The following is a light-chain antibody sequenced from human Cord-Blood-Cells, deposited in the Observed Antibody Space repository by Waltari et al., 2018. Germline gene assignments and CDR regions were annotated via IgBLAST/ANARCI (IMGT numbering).Light chain of an antibody. CDR3: CSYAGSSTWV. CDR1: SSDVGSYNL. J-gene: IGLJ3*02. V-gene: IGLV2-23*01. Sequence: QSALTQPASVSGSPGQSITLSSTGTSSDVGSYNLVSWYQQHPGKAPKLIIYEGSKRPSGVSNRFSGSKSGNTASLTISGLQAEDEADYYCCSYAGSSTWVFGGGTKLTVL. CDR2: EGS.